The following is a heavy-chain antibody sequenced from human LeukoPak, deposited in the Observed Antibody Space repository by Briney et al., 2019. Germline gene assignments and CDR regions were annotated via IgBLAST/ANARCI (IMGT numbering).Heavy chain of an antibody. CDR3: ARDGDIVVARRDGPHRFDY. Sequence: ASVKVSCKASGYTFTSYGISWVRQAPGQGLEWMGWISAYNGNTNYAQKLQGRVTMTTDTSTSTAYMELRSLRSDDTAVYYCARDGDIVVARRDGPHRFDYWGQGTLVTVSS. CDR2: ISAYNGNT. V-gene: IGHV1-18*01. J-gene: IGHJ4*02. D-gene: IGHD2-2*01. CDR1: GYTFTSYG.